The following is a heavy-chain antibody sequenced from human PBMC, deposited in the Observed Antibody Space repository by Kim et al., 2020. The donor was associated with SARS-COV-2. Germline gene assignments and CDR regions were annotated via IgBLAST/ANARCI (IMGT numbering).Heavy chain of an antibody. V-gene: IGHV3-33*01. CDR3: ARGQQLAEDAFDI. J-gene: IGHJ3*02. Sequence: FAAAVKGRFTISRDNSKNTLYLQMNRLGAEDTAVYYCARGQQLAEDAFDIWGQGTMVTVSS. D-gene: IGHD6-13*01.